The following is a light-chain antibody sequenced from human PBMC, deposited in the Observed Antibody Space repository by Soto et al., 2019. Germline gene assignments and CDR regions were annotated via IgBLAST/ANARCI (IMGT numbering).Light chain of an antibody. J-gene: IGLJ2*01. V-gene: IGLV1-51*01. Sequence: QSVMTQPPSVSAAPGQRVTISCSGSSSNIGGNSVSWYQQLPGTAPKLLIYDDDKRPSGIPDRFSGSKSGTSASLAISGLRSEDEADYYCAAWDDNLRGYWVFGGGTKLTVL. CDR1: SSNIGGNS. CDR3: AAWDDNLRGYWV. CDR2: DDD.